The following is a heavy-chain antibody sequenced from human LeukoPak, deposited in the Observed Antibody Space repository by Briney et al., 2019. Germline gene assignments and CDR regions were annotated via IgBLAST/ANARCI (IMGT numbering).Heavy chain of an antibody. J-gene: IGHJ6*03. D-gene: IGHD5-18*01. Sequence: ASVKVSCKASGYTFTSYDINWVRQAPGKGLEWMGGSDPEDGETIYAQKFQGRVTMTEDTSTDTAYMELSSLRSEDTAVYYCATGASYGYSGYMDVWGKGTTVTISS. CDR1: GYTFTSYD. V-gene: IGHV1-24*01. CDR2: SDPEDGET. CDR3: ATGASYGYSGYMDV.